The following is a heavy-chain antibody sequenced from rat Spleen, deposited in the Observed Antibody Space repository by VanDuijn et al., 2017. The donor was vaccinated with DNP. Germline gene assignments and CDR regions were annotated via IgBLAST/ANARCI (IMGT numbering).Heavy chain of an antibody. CDR1: GFTFSKYD. V-gene: IGHV5-25*01. J-gene: IGHJ3*01. CDR2: VTTVNGNT. Sequence: EVQLVASGGGLVQPGRSLELSCVASGFTFSKYDMTWVRQAPAKGLEWVACVTTVNGNTYYADSVKGRFTVSRDDARSTLHLQMDNLRSEDTATYYCVTQGWFAYWGQGTLVTVSS. CDR3: VTQGWFAY.